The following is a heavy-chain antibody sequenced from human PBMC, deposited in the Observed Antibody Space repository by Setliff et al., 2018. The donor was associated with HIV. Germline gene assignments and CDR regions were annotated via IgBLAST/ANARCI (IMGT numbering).Heavy chain of an antibody. J-gene: IGHJ4*02. CDR2: ISSSGTTI. D-gene: IGHD2-15*01. CDR1: GFTFSTYW. Sequence: GGSLRLSCAGTGFTFSTYWMSWIRQSPGKGLEWISYISSSGTTIYYADSVKGRFTISRDNAKNSLYLEMNSLRAEETAVYYCARDLRSSHGSPNYFDYWGRGALVTVSS. CDR3: ARDLRSSHGSPNYFDY. V-gene: IGHV3-11*04.